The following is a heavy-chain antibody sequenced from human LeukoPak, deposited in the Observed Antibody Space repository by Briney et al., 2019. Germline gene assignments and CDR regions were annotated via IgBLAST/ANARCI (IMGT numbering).Heavy chain of an antibody. CDR2: ISAYNGNT. Sequence: ASVKVSCRASGYTFTSYGISWVRQAPGQGLEWMGWISAYNGNTNYAQKLQGRVTMTTDTSTSTAYMELRSLRSDDTAVYYCARCSDYDILTGYYIVDYWGQGTLVTVSS. J-gene: IGHJ4*02. CDR3: ARCSDYDILTGYYIVDY. D-gene: IGHD3-9*01. CDR1: GYTFTSYG. V-gene: IGHV1-18*04.